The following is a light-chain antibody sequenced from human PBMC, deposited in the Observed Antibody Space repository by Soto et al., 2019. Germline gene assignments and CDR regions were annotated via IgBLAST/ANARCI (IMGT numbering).Light chain of an antibody. Sequence: VVMAQSPLSLPVTRGQPASISCRSSHSLVYSGGNTYLNCLQQRPGQSPRRLIYKVSNRDSGVPDRFSGCGSGTDFTLRISRVEPEDVGVFYCRQGANWTTFGQGTKVDIK. CDR2: KVS. CDR3: RQGANWTT. V-gene: IGKV2-30*01. J-gene: IGKJ1*01. CDR1: HSLVYSGGNTY.